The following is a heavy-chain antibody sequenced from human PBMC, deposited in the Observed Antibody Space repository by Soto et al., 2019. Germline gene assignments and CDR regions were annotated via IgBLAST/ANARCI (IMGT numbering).Heavy chain of an antibody. D-gene: IGHD3-16*01. V-gene: IGHV5-51*01. CDR3: ATVTEIGGDYYYYYGMDV. CDR2: IYPGDSDT. J-gene: IGHJ6*02. Sequence: GESLKISCKGSGYIFTSYWIGWVRQMPGKGLEWMGIIYPGDSDTRYSPSFQGQVTISADKSISTAYLQWSSLKASDTAMYYCATVTEIGGDYYYYYGMDVCGQGTTVTVSS. CDR1: GYIFTSYW.